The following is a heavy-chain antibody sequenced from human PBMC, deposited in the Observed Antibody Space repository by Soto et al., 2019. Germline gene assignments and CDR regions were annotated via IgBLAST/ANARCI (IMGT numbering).Heavy chain of an antibody. J-gene: IGHJ6*02. V-gene: IGHV1-8*01. CDR2: MSPSSGNT. CDR1: GYTFTTYE. CDR3: AIVGGQLFGDHGMDG. D-gene: IGHD3-10*01. Sequence: QVQLVQSGAEVKKPGASVKVSCKASGYTFTTYEINWVRQVPGQGLEWMGWMSPSSGNTGYVDQFRGRVTMTSNTSMTTAYMELSSLRSEDTAVYYCAIVGGQLFGDHGMDGWGQGTTVTVSS.